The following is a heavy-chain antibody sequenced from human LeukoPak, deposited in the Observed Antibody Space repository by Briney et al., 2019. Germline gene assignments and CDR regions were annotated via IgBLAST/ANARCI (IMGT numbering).Heavy chain of an antibody. Sequence: ASVKVSCKASGYTFTSFDFSWVRQATGQGLEWMGWMNPNSGNSGYAQRFQGRVTMTRNTAISTAYMELSGLRSDDTAVYYCARIMLSWREFDCWGQGTLVTVSS. D-gene: IGHD1-26*01. CDR1: GYTFTSFD. J-gene: IGHJ4*02. CDR2: MNPNSGNS. CDR3: ARIMLSWREFDC. V-gene: IGHV1-8*01.